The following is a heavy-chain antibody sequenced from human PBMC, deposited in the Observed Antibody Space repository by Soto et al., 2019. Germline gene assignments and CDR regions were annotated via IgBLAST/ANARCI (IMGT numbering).Heavy chain of an antibody. Sequence: SETLSLNCVISGDSVSSNSAAWNWIRQSPSRGLEWLGSTYYRSKWYNDYAVSVKSRITINPDTSKNQISLQLNSVTPEDTAVYYCASCRDICGVVCAHFAXWGLGIPVTVSX. CDR2: TYYRSKWYN. D-gene: IGHD3-3*01. J-gene: IGHJ4*02. V-gene: IGHV6-1*01. CDR3: ASCRDICGVVCAHFAX. CDR1: GDSVSSNSAA.